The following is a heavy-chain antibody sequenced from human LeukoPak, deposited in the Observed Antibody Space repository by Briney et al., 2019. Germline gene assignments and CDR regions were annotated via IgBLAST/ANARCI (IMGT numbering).Heavy chain of an antibody. CDR3: ARGTYGSGSYGTGPLGY. CDR1: GGSISSYY. CDR2: IYYSGST. D-gene: IGHD3-10*01. Sequence: PSETLSLTCTVSGGSISSYYWSWIRQPPGKGLEWIGNIYYSGSTNYNPSLKSRVTISADTSKNQFSLKLSSVTAADTAVYYCARGTYGSGSYGTGPLGYWGQGTLVTVSS. J-gene: IGHJ4*02. V-gene: IGHV4-59*01.